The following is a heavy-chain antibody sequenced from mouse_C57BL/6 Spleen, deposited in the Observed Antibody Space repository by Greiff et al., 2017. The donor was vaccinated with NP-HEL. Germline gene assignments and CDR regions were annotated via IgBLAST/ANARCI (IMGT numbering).Heavy chain of an antibody. D-gene: IGHD1-1*01. CDR1: GFNIKDDY. Sequence: VQLKQSGAELVRPGASVKLSCTASGFNIKDDYMHWVKQRPEQGLEWIGWIDPENGDTEYASKFQGKATITADTSSNTAYLQLSSLTSEDTAVYYCTTWDYGSSYSYWGQGTTLTVSS. V-gene: IGHV14-4*01. J-gene: IGHJ2*01. CDR2: IDPENGDT. CDR3: TTWDYGSSYSY.